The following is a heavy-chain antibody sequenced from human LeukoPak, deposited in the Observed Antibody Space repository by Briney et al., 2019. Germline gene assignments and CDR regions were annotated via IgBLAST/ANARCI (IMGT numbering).Heavy chain of an antibody. CDR3: ARVSGTSGPPTGFDP. Sequence: GGSLRLSCAASGFTFSSYSMNWVRQAPGKGLEWVSSISSSSSYIYYADSVKGRFTISRDNAKNSLYLRMNSLRAEDTAVYYCARVSGTSGPPTGFDPWGQGTLVTVSS. CDR2: ISSSSSYI. J-gene: IGHJ5*02. CDR1: GFTFSSYS. V-gene: IGHV3-21*01. D-gene: IGHD2-2*01.